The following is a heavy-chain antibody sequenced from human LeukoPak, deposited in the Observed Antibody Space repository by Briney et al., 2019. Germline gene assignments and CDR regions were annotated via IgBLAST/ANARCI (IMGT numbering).Heavy chain of an antibody. CDR2: IYYSGST. V-gene: IGHV4-59*01. D-gene: IGHD5/OR15-5a*01. CDR1: GGSISSYY. J-gene: IGHJ4*02. CDR3: ARERDSVFDY. Sequence: PSETLSLTCTVSGGSISSYYWSWIRQPPGKGLEWIGYIYYSGSTNYNPSLKSRVTISVDTSKNQFSLKLSSVTAADTAVYYCARERDSVFDYWGQGTLVTVSS.